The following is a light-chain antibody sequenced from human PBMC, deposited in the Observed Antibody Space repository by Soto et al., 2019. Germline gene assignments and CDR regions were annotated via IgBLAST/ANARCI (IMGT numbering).Light chain of an antibody. CDR1: QNIIYW. J-gene: IGKJ5*01. CDR3: QQLFDSPIT. Sequence: DIQMTQSPSTLSASVGDRVTVTCRASQNIIYWLAWYQVKPGKAPKLLIYAASTLESGVPSRFSATVSGTEFSLTITSLQPEDFATYYCQQLFDSPITFGQGTRLEIK. CDR2: AAS. V-gene: IGKV1-5*01.